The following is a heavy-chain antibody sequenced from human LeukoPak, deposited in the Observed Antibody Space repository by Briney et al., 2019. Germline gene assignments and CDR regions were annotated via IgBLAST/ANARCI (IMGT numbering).Heavy chain of an antibody. Sequence: PSETLSLTCTVSGGSISSSNHWWGWIRQPPGEGLEWIGSIYYAGSPSYNPSLKSRVTISVDMSKNQLSLKLSSVTAADTAVYYCARPSSSGNYYYWGQGTLVTVS. V-gene: IGHV4-39*01. J-gene: IGHJ4*02. CDR1: GGSISSSNHW. D-gene: IGHD1-26*01. CDR2: IYYAGSP. CDR3: ARPSSSGNYYY.